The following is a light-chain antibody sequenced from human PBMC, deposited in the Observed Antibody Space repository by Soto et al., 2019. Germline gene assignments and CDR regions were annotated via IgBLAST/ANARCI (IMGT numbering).Light chain of an antibody. V-gene: IGKV3-11*01. CDR2: DAS. CDR3: QQYGSSPLT. Sequence: EIVLTQSPATLSLSPGERATLSCRASQSVGSYLAWYQQKPGQAPRLLIYDASNRATGIPARFSGSGSGTDFTLTISSLEPEDSAVYYCQQYGSSPLTFGGGTKVEIK. J-gene: IGKJ4*01. CDR1: QSVGSY.